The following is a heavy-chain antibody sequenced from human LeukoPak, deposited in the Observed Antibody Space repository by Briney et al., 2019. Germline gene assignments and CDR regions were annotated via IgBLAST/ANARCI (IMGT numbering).Heavy chain of an antibody. CDR3: ARGSRYCSGGSCYFFDY. CDR1: GFTFSSYS. J-gene: IGHJ4*02. Sequence: PGGSLRLSCAASGFTFSSYSMNWVRQAPGKGLEWVSYISSSSSYIYYADSVKGRFTISRDNAKNSLYLQMNSLRAEDTAVYYCARGSRYCSGGSCYFFDYWGQGTLVTVSS. D-gene: IGHD2-15*01. V-gene: IGHV3-21*01. CDR2: ISSSSSYI.